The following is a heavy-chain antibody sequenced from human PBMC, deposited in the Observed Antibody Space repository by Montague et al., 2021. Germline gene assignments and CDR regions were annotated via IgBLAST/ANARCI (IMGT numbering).Heavy chain of an antibody. V-gene: IGHV1-18*01. J-gene: IGHJ4*02. CDR3: ALGLTTATTSGLRFVDY. CDR1: GYTYTNYG. CDR2: ISAYNGNT. Sequence: SVKVSCKASGYTYTNYGISWVRQAPGQGLEWMGWISAYNGNTKYAQNLQGRVTMTTDTSTSTAYMELRSLRSDDTAVYYCALGLTTATTSGLRFVDYWGQGTLVPFSS. D-gene: IGHD4-17*01.